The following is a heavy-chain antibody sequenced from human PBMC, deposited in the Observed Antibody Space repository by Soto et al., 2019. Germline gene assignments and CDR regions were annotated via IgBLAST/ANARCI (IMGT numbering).Heavy chain of an antibody. CDR3: ARGFRMGELSSGWTLDY. J-gene: IGHJ4*02. CDR2: IGTAGDP. Sequence: GGSLRLSSAAPGFTFSSYDMHWVRQATGKGLEWVSAIGTAGDPYYPGSVKGRFTISRENAKNSLYLQMNSLRAGDTAVYYCARGFRMGELSSGWTLDYRGQLTLVTVSS. CDR1: GFTFSSYD. D-gene: IGHD6-19*01. V-gene: IGHV3-13*05.